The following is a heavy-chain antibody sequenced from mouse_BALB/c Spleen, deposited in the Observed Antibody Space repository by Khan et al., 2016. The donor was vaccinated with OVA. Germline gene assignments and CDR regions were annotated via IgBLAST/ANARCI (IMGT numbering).Heavy chain of an antibody. CDR2: IDPSTGYT. Sequence: QVQLKQSGAELAKPGASVKMSCKASGYTFTNYWMHWVKQRPGQGLEWIGYIDPSTGYTEYNQKFKDKATLTTDKSSSTAYMQLSSLTSEDSSFYYSARRGLYGIFAYWCQGTLVTVSA. D-gene: IGHD2-1*01. CDR1: GYTFTNYW. J-gene: IGHJ3*01. V-gene: IGHV1-7*01. CDR3: ARRGLYGIFAY.